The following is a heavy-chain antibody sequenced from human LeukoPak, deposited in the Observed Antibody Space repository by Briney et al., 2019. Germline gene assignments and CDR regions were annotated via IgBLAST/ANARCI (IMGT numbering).Heavy chain of an antibody. Sequence: GESLKISCKGSGYSFTSYWIGWVRQMPGKGLEWMGIIYPGDSDTRYSPSFQGQVTISADKSISTAYLQWSSPKASDTAMYYCARLNDYYDSSGYYSDYWGQGTLVTVSS. V-gene: IGHV5-51*01. CDR2: IYPGDSDT. D-gene: IGHD3-22*01. CDR3: ARLNDYYDSSGYYSDY. J-gene: IGHJ4*02. CDR1: GYSFTSYW.